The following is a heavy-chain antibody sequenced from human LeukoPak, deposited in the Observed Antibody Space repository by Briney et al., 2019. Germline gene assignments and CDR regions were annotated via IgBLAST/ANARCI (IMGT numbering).Heavy chain of an antibody. J-gene: IGHJ4*02. D-gene: IGHD4-23*01. CDR2: IYYSGST. V-gene: IGHV4-59*01. Sequence: SETLSHTCTVTGGSLSSYYWSSIRQPPGKELEWIGYIYYSGSTNYNPSLMSRVTISVDTSKNQFSLKLSSVTAADKAVYYCARGLTDYGGNTDWGQGTLVTVSS. CDR1: GGSLSSYY. CDR3: ARGLTDYGGNTD.